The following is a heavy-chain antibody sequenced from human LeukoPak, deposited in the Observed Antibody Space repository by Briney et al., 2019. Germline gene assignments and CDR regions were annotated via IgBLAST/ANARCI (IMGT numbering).Heavy chain of an antibody. CDR3: AREVYDFWSGYPLYYFDY. V-gene: IGHV4-4*07. D-gene: IGHD3-3*01. Sequence: PSETLSLTCTVSGYSISSGYYWGWIRQPAGKGLEWIGRIYTSGSTNYNPSLKSRVTMSVDTSKNQFSLKLSSVTAADTAVYYCAREVYDFWSGYPLYYFDYWGQGTLVTVSS. J-gene: IGHJ4*02. CDR2: IYTSGST. CDR1: GYSISSGYY.